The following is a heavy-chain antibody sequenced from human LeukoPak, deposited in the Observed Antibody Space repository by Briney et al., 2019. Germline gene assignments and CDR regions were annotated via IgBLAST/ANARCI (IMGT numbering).Heavy chain of an antibody. CDR2: ISGSGGST. CDR1: GFTFSSYA. J-gene: IGHJ4*02. CDR3: AKLDIVVVPAALVDY. Sequence: GGSLRLSCAASGFTFSSYAMSWVRQAPGKGLEWVSAISGSGGSTYYADSVKGRFTISRDNSKNTLCLQMNSLRAEDTAVYYCAKLDIVVVPAALVDYWGQGTLVTVSS. D-gene: IGHD2-2*01. V-gene: IGHV3-23*01.